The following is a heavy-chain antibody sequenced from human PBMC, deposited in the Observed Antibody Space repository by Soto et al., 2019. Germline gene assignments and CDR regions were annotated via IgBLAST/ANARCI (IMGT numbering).Heavy chain of an antibody. J-gene: IGHJ4*02. V-gene: IGHV2-5*02. D-gene: IGHD3-3*01. CDR2: IYWDDDK. CDR1: GFSLTTSGVG. Sequence: QITLNESGPTPVKPRQPLTLTCTFSGFSLTTSGVGVGWIRQSPGKAPEWLALIYWDDDKRYSPSLKSRLTITKDTSKNQVVLTMADLDPADTATYYCAHRVLRTVFGLVTTAAIYFDFWGQGTPVAVCS. CDR3: AHRVLRTVFGLVTTAAIYFDF.